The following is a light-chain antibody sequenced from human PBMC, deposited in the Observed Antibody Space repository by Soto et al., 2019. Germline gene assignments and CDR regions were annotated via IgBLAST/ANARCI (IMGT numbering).Light chain of an antibody. V-gene: IGLV2-14*01. CDR3: SSYTSSSTYV. CDR1: RSDVGGYNY. CDR2: DVT. J-gene: IGLJ1*01. Sequence: SALTQPASVSGSPGQSITISYTGTRSDVGGYNYVYWHQQHPGKAPKLMIYDVTNRPSGVSDRFSGSKSGNTASLTISGLQAEDEADYYCSSYTSSSTYVFGAGTKVTVL.